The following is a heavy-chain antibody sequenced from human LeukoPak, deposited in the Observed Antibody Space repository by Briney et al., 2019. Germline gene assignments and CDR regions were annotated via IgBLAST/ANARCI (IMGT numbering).Heavy chain of an antibody. V-gene: IGHV1-8*01. CDR1: GYTFTNYD. CDR3: ARVAGSIDY. D-gene: IGHD1-26*01. Sequence: GASVKVSCKASGYTFTNYDINWVRQATGQGLEWMGWMSTSSGNTGYAQKFQGRLTMTRDTSITTVYMELSSLRPDDTAVYYCARVAGSIDYWGQGTLVTVSS. CDR2: MSTSSGNT. J-gene: IGHJ4*02.